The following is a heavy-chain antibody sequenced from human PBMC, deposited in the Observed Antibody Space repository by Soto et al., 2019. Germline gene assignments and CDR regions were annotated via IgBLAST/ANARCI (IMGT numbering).Heavy chain of an antibody. CDR3: ATYYFGSGSYYRFDN. D-gene: IGHD3-10*01. CDR1: GYAFSFG. J-gene: IGHJ4*02. Sequence: VQSGGEVKKPGASVRVSCKASGYAFSFGLSWVRQAPGQGLEWMGWISASDGSTNYAQKFRGRISLTTDTSTNTAYLDLLSLTSDDTAVYFCATYYFGSGSYYRFDNWGQGTLVTVSS. V-gene: IGHV1-18*01. CDR2: ISASDGST.